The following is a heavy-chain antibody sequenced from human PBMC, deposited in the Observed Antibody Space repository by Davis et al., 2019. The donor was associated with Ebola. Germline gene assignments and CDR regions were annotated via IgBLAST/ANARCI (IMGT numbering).Heavy chain of an antibody. V-gene: IGHV1-3*01. J-gene: IGHJ6*04. D-gene: IGHD5-18*01. CDR1: GFILTNYA. CDR2: VHGGNGNT. Sequence: ASVKVSCKASGFILTNYAIHWVRQAPGQRLEWMGWVHGGNGNTKYSQRFQGRVTMTRNTSISTAYMELSSLRSEDTAVYYCAREREVDTTMAGYYYGMDVWGKGTTVTVSS. CDR3: AREREVDTTMAGYYYGMDV.